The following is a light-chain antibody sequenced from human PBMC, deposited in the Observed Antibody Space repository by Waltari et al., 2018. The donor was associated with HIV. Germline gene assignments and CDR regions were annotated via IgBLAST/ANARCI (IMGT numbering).Light chain of an antibody. CDR1: SSNIGSYY. J-gene: IGLJ2*01. Sequence: QSVLTQPPSASGTPGQRVTISCSRSSSNIGSYYVYWYQQLPGTAPKLLIYRNMQRPSGVPDRFSGSKSGTSASLAINGLRSEDEADYYCAAWTDSLTAVVFGGGTKLSVL. CDR2: RNM. CDR3: AAWTDSLTAVV. V-gene: IGLV1-47*01.